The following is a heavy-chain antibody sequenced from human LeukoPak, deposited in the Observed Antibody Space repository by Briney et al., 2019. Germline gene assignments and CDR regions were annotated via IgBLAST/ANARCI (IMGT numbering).Heavy chain of an antibody. CDR3: AKDPRGGYSGSWYFDY. CDR2: IKGDGSVQ. CDR1: GFTFSTSW. D-gene: IGHD5-12*01. Sequence: GVSLRLSCVASGFTFSTSWMNWVREAPGKGLEWVANIKGDGSVQSYVDSVKGRFTISRDNSKNTLYLQMNSLTAEDTAVYYCAKDPRGGYSGSWYFDYWGQGTLVTVSS. J-gene: IGHJ4*02. V-gene: IGHV3-7*04.